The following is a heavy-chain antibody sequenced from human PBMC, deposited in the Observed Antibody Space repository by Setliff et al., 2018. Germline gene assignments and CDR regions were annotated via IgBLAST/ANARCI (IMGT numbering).Heavy chain of an antibody. D-gene: IGHD3-10*01. Sequence: SVKVSCKASGGTFDNFAITWVRQAPGQGLEWMGRIFPKFGTANYARKFQDRVAITADESTSTGYMEINGLTSEDTAVYYCARDWRHSGMSWANYFDPWGQGTVVTVSS. CDR2: IFPKFGTA. CDR3: ARDWRHSGMSWANYFDP. V-gene: IGHV1-69*13. J-gene: IGHJ5*02. CDR1: GGTFDNFA.